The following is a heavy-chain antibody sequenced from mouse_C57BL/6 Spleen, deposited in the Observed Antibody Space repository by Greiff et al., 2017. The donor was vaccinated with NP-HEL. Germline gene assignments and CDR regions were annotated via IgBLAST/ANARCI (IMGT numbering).Heavy chain of an antibody. D-gene: IGHD3-2*02. CDR3: TGQLRLEAWFAY. J-gene: IGHJ3*01. V-gene: IGHV14-4*01. CDR2: IDPENGDT. Sequence: EVQLQESGAELVRPGASVKLSCTASGFNIKDDYMHWVKQRPEQGLEWIGWIDPENGDTEYASKFQGKATITAETSSNTAYLQLSSLTSEDTAVYDCTGQLRLEAWFAYWGQGTLVTVSA. CDR1: GFNIKDDY.